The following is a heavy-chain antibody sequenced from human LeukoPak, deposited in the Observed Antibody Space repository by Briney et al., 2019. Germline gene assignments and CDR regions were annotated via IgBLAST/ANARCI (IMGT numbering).Heavy chain of an antibody. V-gene: IGHV1-18*04. CDR3: ARKLVFDY. CDR2: INPYNGNT. Sequence: ASVKASCKASGYTFASNSISGISWVRQAPGQGLEWMGWINPYNGNTKYAQKFQGRVTLTTDTSTSTAYMELRGLRSDDTAVYYCARKLVFDYWGQGTLVTVSS. CDR1: GYTFASNSISG. D-gene: IGHD1-1*01. J-gene: IGHJ4*02.